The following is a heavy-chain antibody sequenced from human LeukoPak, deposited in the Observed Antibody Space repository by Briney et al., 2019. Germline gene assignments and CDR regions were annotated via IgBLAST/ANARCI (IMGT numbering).Heavy chain of an antibody. J-gene: IGHJ5*02. CDR3: ARDADSSNEWGPFDP. D-gene: IGHD1-1*01. Sequence: QTLSLTCAISGDSVSSSASWNWIRQSPSRGLEWLGRTYYRSKWSSDYATSVKSRITINADTSKNQFSLQLSSVIPEDTAVYYCARDADSSNEWGPFDPWGQGTLVTVSS. CDR1: GDSVSSSAS. CDR2: TYYRSKWSS. V-gene: IGHV6-1*01.